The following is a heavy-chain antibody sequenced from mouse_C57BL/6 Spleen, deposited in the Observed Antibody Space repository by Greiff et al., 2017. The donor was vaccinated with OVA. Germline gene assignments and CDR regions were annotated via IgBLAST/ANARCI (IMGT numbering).Heavy chain of an antibody. Sequence: VQLKESGPELVKPGASVKMSCKASGYTFTDYNMHWVKQSHGKSLEWIGYINPNNGGTSYNQKFKGKATLTVNKSSSTAYMQLRSLTSEDSAGYYCARGAVTTVVATYYAMDYWGQGTSVTVSS. J-gene: IGHJ4*01. CDR3: ARGAVTTVVATYYAMDY. D-gene: IGHD1-1*01. CDR2: INPNNGGT. V-gene: IGHV1-22*01. CDR1: GYTFTDYN.